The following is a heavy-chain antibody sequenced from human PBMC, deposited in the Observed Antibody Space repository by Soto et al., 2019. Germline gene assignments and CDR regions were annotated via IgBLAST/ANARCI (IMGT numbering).Heavy chain of an antibody. D-gene: IGHD4-17*01. CDR1: GYTFTSHD. V-gene: IGHV1-8*01. CDR3: ARWDYGDYARFDY. Sequence: QVQLVQSGAEVKKSGASVKVSCKASGYTFTSHDINWVRQATGQGLEWMGWMNPNSGNTGYAQKCHGRVTMTRNTSISTAYMELSSLRSEDTAVYYCARWDYGDYARFDYWGQGTLVTVSS. CDR2: MNPNSGNT. J-gene: IGHJ4*02.